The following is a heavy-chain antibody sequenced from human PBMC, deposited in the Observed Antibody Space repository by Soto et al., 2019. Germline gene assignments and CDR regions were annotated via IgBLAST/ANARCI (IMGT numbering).Heavy chain of an antibody. CDR3: TRVGVGYSLGSGFTP. D-gene: IGHD5-18*01. Sequence: QVQLMESGGAVVQPGGSLRLSCLASGVTLTGYAMHWVRHAPGKGLEWVASVSHDGTERYAASVRGRFTISRDISKSTVFLQMGSLSGEDTAVYYCTRVGVGYSLGSGFTPWGQGTLVTVSS. CDR1: GVTLTGYA. CDR2: VSHDGTER. V-gene: IGHV3-30-3*01. J-gene: IGHJ5*02.